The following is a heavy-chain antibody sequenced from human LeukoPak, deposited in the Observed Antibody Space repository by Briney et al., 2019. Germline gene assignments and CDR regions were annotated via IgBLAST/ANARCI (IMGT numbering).Heavy chain of an antibody. V-gene: IGHV3-7*01. CDR1: GFTFSSYW. CDR2: IKQDGSER. D-gene: IGHD3-3*01. Sequence: PGGSLRLSCAASGFTFSSYWMSWVRQAPGKGLEWVANIKQDGSERYYVDSVKGRFTISRDNAKNSLYLQMNSLRAEDTAVYYCARDPPRRYYDSCSANEGAFDIWGQGTMVTVSS. J-gene: IGHJ3*02. CDR3: ARDPPRRYYDSCSANEGAFDI.